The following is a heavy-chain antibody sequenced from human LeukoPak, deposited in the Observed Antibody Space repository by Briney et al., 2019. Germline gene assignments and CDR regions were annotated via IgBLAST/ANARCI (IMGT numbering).Heavy chain of an antibody. J-gene: IGHJ4*02. V-gene: IGHV3-23*01. CDR2: ISGSGGST. D-gene: IGHD3-22*01. CDR3: ASLDYFDSSDYGDY. Sequence: PGGSLRLSRAASGFTFNNYAMSWVRQAPGKGLEWVSAISGSGGSTYYVDSVKGRFTISRDNSKNTLYLQMNSLRAEDTALYYCASLDYFDSSDYGDYWGQGTLVTVSS. CDR1: GFTFNNYA.